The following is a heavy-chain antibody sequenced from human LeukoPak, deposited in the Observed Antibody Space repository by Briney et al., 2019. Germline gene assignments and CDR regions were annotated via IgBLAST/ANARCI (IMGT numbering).Heavy chain of an antibody. V-gene: IGHV4-39*01. J-gene: IGHJ3*02. D-gene: IGHD3-22*01. CDR3: ARSPRIYMIGTHAFDI. CDR2: IYYSGRT. Sequence: SGTLSLTCTVSGDSLSSTNYYWGWIRQPPGKGLEWIGSIYYSGRTYYNPSIKRRITISVDTSKNLFSLKLSRVTAAAPAVYFWARSPRIYMIGTHAFDIWGQGTMVTVSS. CDR1: GDSLSSTNYY.